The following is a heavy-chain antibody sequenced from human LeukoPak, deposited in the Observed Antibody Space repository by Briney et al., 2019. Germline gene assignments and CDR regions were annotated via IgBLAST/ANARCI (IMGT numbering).Heavy chain of an antibody. Sequence: PSETLSLTCTVSGGSISSSSYYWGWIRQPPGKGLEWIGSIYYSGSTYYNPSLKSRVTISVDTSKNQFSLKLSSVTAADTAVYYCARDPGRLLWFGELPYYFDYWGQGTLVTVSS. J-gene: IGHJ4*02. CDR3: ARDPGRLLWFGELPYYFDY. CDR2: IYYSGST. CDR1: GGSISSSSYY. D-gene: IGHD3-10*01. V-gene: IGHV4-39*07.